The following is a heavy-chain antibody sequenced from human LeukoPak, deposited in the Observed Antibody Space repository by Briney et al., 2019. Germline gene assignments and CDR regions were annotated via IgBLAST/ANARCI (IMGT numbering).Heavy chain of an antibody. Sequence: GGSLRLSCEASGFTFSGYEMNWVRQAPGKGLEWISYICGRGVTTFSADSVKGRFTISRDNAKNLLYLQMDSLRAEVTAVYYCARLLYRDYPSIDYWGQGTLVTVSS. J-gene: IGHJ4*02. CDR3: ARLLYRDYPSIDY. CDR2: ICGRGVTT. CDR1: GFTFSGYE. V-gene: IGHV3-48*03. D-gene: IGHD4-17*01.